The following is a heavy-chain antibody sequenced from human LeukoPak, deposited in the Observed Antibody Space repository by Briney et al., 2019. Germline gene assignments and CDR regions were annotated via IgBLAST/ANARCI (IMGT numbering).Heavy chain of an antibody. Sequence: SETLSLTCTVSGGSISSGDYYWSWIRQPPGKGLEWIGYIYYDGSTYYNPSLKSRVTISVDTSKNQFSLKLSSLTAADTAVYYCATQRGQYSSGWSGWFDPWGQGTLVTVSS. CDR2: IYYDGST. D-gene: IGHD6-19*01. J-gene: IGHJ5*02. V-gene: IGHV4-30-4*01. CDR3: ATQRGQYSSGWSGWFDP. CDR1: GGSISSGDYY.